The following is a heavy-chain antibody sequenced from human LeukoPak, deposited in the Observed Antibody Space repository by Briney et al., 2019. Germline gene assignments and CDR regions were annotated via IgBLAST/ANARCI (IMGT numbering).Heavy chain of an antibody. CDR3: ARGNYYGQDY. J-gene: IGHJ4*02. Sequence: GGSLRLSCGASGFTFSSYWMHWVRQAPGKGLVWISRINSDGSTTSYADSVKGRFTISRDNAKNTLYLQMSSLRAEDTAVYYCARGNYYGQDYWGQGTLVTVSS. D-gene: IGHD3-10*01. CDR1: GFTFSSYW. CDR2: INSDGSTT. V-gene: IGHV3-74*01.